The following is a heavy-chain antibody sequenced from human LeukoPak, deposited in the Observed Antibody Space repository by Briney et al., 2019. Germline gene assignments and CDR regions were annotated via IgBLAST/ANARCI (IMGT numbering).Heavy chain of an antibody. V-gene: IGHV4-59*08. D-gene: IGHD4/OR15-4a*01. Sequence: SETLSLTCIVSGGSISGYFWSWIRQPPGKGLEWIGFIYYSGSTNYNPSLKSRVTISVDTSKNQFSLNLSSVTAADTAVYYCARLTDLGLPDAFDIWGRGTLVTVSS. CDR2: IYYSGST. CDR3: ARLTDLGLPDAFDI. J-gene: IGHJ3*02. CDR1: GGSISGYF.